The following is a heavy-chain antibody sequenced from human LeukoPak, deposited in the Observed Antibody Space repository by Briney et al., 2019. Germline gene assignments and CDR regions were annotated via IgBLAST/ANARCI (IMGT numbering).Heavy chain of an antibody. V-gene: IGHV4-39*01. J-gene: IGHJ6*02. CDR2: VSNGGNT. CDR1: GGSMSSSGYY. Sequence: PSETLSLTCTVSGGSMSSSGYYWSWIRQPPGKGLEWIAFVSNGGNTNYNPSLKSRVTISVDTSKNQFSLKLSSVTAADTAVYYCARHSSRNYYYYYGMDVWGQGTTVTVSS. CDR3: ARHSSRNYYYYYGMDV. D-gene: IGHD2-2*01.